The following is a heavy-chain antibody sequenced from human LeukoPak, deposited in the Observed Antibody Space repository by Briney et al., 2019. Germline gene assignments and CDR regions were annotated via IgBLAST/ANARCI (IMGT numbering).Heavy chain of an antibody. Sequence: SETLSLTCTVSGGSISSYYWSWIRQPPGKGLEWIGYIYYSGSTNYNPSLKSRVTISVDTSNNQFSLKLSSVTAADTAVYYCTRSRIRGPWPEYFDLWGRGTLVTVSS. CDR2: IYYSGST. CDR1: GGSISSYY. CDR3: TRSRIRGPWPEYFDL. D-gene: IGHD2-15*01. V-gene: IGHV4-59*08. J-gene: IGHJ2*01.